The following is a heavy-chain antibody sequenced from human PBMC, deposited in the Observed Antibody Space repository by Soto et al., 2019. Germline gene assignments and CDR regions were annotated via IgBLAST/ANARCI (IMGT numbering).Heavy chain of an antibody. D-gene: IGHD3-10*01. J-gene: IGHJ3*02. V-gene: IGHV3-15*07. CDR2: IKSKTDGGTT. CDR1: GFTFSNAW. Sequence: PGGSLRLSCAASGFTFSNAWMNWVRQAPGKGLEWVGRIKSKTDGGTTDYAAPVKGRFTISRDDSKNTLYLQMNSLKTEDTAVYYCTTATGYYYGSGNRGLRNRGAFDIWGQGTMVTVSS. CDR3: TTATGYYYGSGNRGLRNRGAFDI.